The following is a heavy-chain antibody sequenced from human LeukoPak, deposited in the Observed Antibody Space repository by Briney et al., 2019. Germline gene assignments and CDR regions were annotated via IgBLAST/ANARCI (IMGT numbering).Heavy chain of an antibody. CDR1: GSTFSSHA. V-gene: IGHV3-23*01. J-gene: IGHJ3*02. D-gene: IGHD3-10*01. CDR3: ARDGALLWFGELSDNAFDI. Sequence: PGGSLRLSCAASGSTFSSHAMSWVRQAPGKGLEWVSAISGSGGSTYYADSVKGRFTISRDNSKNTLYLQMSSLRAEDTAVYYCARDGALLWFGELSDNAFDIWGQGTMVTVSS. CDR2: ISGSGGST.